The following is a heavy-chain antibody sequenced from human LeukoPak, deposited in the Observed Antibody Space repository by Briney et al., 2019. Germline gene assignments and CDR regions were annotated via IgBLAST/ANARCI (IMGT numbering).Heavy chain of an antibody. Sequence: GGSLRLSCAASGFTFSSYGMHWVRQAPGKGQEWVAVIWYDGSNKYYADSVKGRFTISRDNSKNTLYLQMNSLRAEDTAVYYCASPYSSGWYAGAFDIWGQGTMVTVSS. J-gene: IGHJ3*02. CDR3: ASPYSSGWYAGAFDI. V-gene: IGHV3-33*01. D-gene: IGHD6-19*01. CDR1: GFTFSSYG. CDR2: IWYDGSNK.